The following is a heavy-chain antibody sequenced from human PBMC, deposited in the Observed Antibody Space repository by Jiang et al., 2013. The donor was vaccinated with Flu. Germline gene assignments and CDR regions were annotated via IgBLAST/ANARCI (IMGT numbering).Heavy chain of an antibody. CDR2: GNT. CDR3: ARAAPYDYDFWSGYYMFGGDY. J-gene: IGHJ4*02. V-gene: IGHV1-8*01. Sequence: GNTGYAQKFQGRVTMTRNTSISTAYMELSSLRSEDTAVYYCARAAPYDYDFWSGYYMFGGDYWGQGTLVTVSS. D-gene: IGHD3-3*01.